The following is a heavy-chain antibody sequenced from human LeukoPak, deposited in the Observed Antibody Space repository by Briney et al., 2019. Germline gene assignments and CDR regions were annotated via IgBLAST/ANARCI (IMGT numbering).Heavy chain of an antibody. CDR3: ARHYYDSSGYCLDAFDI. Sequence: GGSLRLSCAASGFTFSSYWMSWVRQAPGKGLEWVANIKQDGSEKYYVDSVKGRFTISRDNAKNSLYLQMNSLRAEDTAVYYCARHYYDSSGYCLDAFDIWGQGTMVTVSS. CDR1: GFTFSSYW. V-gene: IGHV3-7*01. J-gene: IGHJ3*02. CDR2: IKQDGSEK. D-gene: IGHD3-22*01.